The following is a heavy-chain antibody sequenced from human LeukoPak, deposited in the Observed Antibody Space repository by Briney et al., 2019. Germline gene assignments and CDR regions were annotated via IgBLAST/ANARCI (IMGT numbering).Heavy chain of an antibody. J-gene: IGHJ4*02. CDR3: VRVEYCSSPNCYIGGYY. CDR1: GYSISSGYY. CDR2: IYHSEST. D-gene: IGHD2-2*02. V-gene: IGHV4-38-2*01. Sequence: PSETLSLTCAVSGYSISSGYYWGWIRQPPGKGLEWIGSIYHSESTYYNPSLKSRVTISVDTSKNQFSLKLSSVTAADTAVYYCVRVEYCSSPNCYIGGYYWGQGTLVTVSS.